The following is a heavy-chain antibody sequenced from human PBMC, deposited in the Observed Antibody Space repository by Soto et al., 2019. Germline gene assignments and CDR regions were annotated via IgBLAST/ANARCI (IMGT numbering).Heavy chain of an antibody. CDR3: AKDLSWGQCDY. J-gene: IGHJ4*02. V-gene: IGHV3-74*03. CDR2: INTDGTTT. D-gene: IGHD3-16*01. CDR1: GFTFSNYW. Sequence: EVQLVESGGGLVQPGGSLRLSCAGSGFTFSNYWMHWVRQDPEKGLAWVSTINTDGTTTQYADSVKGRFTVTRDNAKNTLYLQMNSLRVEDTAVYFCAKDLSWGQCDYWGQGTLVTVSS.